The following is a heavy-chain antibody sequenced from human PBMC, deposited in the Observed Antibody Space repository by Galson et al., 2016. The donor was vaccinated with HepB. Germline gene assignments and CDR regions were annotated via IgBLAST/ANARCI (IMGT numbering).Heavy chain of an antibody. D-gene: IGHD4/OR15-4a*01. CDR2: VTGSSDHT. V-gene: IGHV3-23*01. Sequence: SLRLSCAASGFTFSSYAMNWVRQAPGKGLEWVSTVTGSSDHTYYADSVKGRFTISRDNSKNTLYLQMNTLRVEDTAVYYCARSGGLGYGARFDYWGQGILVTASS. CDR1: GFTFSSYA. CDR3: ARSGGLGYGARFDY. J-gene: IGHJ4*02.